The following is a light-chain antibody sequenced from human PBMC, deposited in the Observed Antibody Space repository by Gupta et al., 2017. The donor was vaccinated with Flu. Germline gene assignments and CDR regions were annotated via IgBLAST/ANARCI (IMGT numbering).Light chain of an antibody. CDR1: QSIRSKY. J-gene: IGKJ4*01. CDR2: AAS. V-gene: IGKV3-20*01. Sequence: GTLYLSPGERATPSCWTRQSIRSKYLGWYQQKPGQAPRLLIYAASKRATGVPDRFSGSGSGTEFTLTIDRLEPEESAVYYCQHDNNSPITFGGGTKVDI. CDR3: QHDNNSPIT.